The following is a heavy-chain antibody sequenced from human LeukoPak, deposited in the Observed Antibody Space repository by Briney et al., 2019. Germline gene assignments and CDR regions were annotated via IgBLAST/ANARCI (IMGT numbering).Heavy chain of an antibody. CDR2: IKQDGSER. D-gene: IGHD6-13*01. Sequence: GGSLRLSCAVSGFTFSSYWMSWVSQAPGKGLEWLANIKQDGSERYYVDPVKGRFTISRDNAKNSLYLQVNSLRAEDTAVYYCARDRSGGKQQLVRGYFDYWGQGTLVTVSS. V-gene: IGHV3-7*01. CDR3: ARDRSGGKQQLVRGYFDY. J-gene: IGHJ4*02. CDR1: GFTFSSYW.